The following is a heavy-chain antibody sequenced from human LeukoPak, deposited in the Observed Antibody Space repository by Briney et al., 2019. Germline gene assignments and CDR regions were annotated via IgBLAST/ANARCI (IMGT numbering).Heavy chain of an antibody. V-gene: IGHV4-4*07. D-gene: IGHD6-13*01. CDR1: GGSISNYY. J-gene: IGHJ6*02. Sequence: SSETLSLTCTVSGGSISNYYWTWIRQPAGKGLEWIGHIYTNENTNYNPSLKSRVTMSVDTAQNQFSLKPSSVTAADTAVYYCARALRIAGNDYFYYGMDVWGQGTTVTVSS. CDR2: IYTNENT. CDR3: ARALRIAGNDYFYYGMDV.